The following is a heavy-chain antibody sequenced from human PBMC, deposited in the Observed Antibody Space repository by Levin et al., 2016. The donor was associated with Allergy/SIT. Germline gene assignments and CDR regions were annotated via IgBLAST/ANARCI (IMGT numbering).Heavy chain of an antibody. Sequence: SETLSLTCTVSGGSISSYYWSWIRQPPGKGLEWIGVYLLQWGAPNSNPSLKSRVTISVDTSQNQFSLRLNSVTAADTAVYYCAAGLGADLEYWGQGTLVTVSS. CDR3: AAGLGADLEY. D-gene: IGHD1-26*01. CDR1: GGSISSYY. J-gene: IGHJ4*02. CDR2: LLQWGAP. V-gene: IGHV4-59*01.